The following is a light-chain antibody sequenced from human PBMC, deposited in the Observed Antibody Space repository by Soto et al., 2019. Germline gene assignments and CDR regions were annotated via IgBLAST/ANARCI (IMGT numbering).Light chain of an antibody. Sequence: QSALTQPPSASGSPGQSVTISCTGTSSDVGGYNYVSWYQQYPGKAPKLMIYEVSKRPSGVPDRFSGSKSGNTASLTVSGLQAEDEADYYCSSYAGGNNLVFGGGTKVTVL. CDR3: SSYAGGNNLV. CDR2: EVS. V-gene: IGLV2-8*01. J-gene: IGLJ2*01. CDR1: SSDVGGYNY.